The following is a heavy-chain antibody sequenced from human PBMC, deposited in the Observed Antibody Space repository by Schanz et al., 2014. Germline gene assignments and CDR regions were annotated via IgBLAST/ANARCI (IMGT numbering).Heavy chain of an antibody. CDR3: VRDRGSLTHRHYYSFDY. J-gene: IGHJ4*02. CDR1: GGTFSSYA. D-gene: IGHD2-21*01. CDR2: IIPIVGMA. Sequence: QVQLVQSGAEVKKPGSSVKVSCKAAGGTFSSYALSWVRQAPGQGLEWMGRIIPIVGMANYAQKFQGRVTITADKSTSTAYMELRSLRSEDTATYFCVRDRGSLTHRHYYSFDYWGQGTLVTVSS. V-gene: IGHV1-69*04.